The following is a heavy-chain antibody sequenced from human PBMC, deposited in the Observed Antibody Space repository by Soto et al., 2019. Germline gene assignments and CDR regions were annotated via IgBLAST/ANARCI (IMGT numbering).Heavy chain of an antibody. CDR1: GYSFTTYW. J-gene: IGHJ5*02. V-gene: IGHV5-51*01. D-gene: IGHD6-19*01. CDR2: IYPDDSET. CDR3: ARLVTRGSVAEIDL. Sequence: GESLKISCKGSGYSFTTYWIGWVRQMPGKGLEWMGIIYPDDSETKYSPSFQGQVTISVDKSVSIAYLQWSSLKASDTAMYYCARLVTRGSVAEIDLWGQGTLVTVSS.